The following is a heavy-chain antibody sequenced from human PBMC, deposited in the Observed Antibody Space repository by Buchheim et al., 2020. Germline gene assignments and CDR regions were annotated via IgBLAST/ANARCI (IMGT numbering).Heavy chain of an antibody. Sequence: EVQLVESGGGLVQPGGSLKLSCAASGFTFSGSAMHWVRQASGKGLEWVGRIRSKANSYATAYAASVKGRFTISRDDSKNTAYLQMNSLKTEDTAVYYCTSPPMVRGVNEGYYYGMDVWGQGTT. V-gene: IGHV3-73*01. CDR1: GFTFSGSA. D-gene: IGHD3-10*01. CDR2: IRSKANSYAT. J-gene: IGHJ6*02. CDR3: TSPPMVRGVNEGYYYGMDV.